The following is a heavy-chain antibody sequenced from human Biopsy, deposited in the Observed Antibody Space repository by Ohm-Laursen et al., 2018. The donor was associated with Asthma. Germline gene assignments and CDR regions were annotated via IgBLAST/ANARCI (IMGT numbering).Heavy chain of an antibody. CDR2: INSVFGTT. V-gene: IGHV1-69*01. CDR3: ARKAGSCISRTCYSLDF. D-gene: IGHD2-2*01. J-gene: IGHJ4*02. CDR1: GGTFNTYV. Sequence: SSVKVSCKSLGGTFNTYVIGCVRQAPGQGLEWMGGINSVFGTTTYPQKFQDRVTITADDSTSTVYMELSSLRSEDTAVCYCARKAGSCISRTCYSLDFWGQGTLVTVSS.